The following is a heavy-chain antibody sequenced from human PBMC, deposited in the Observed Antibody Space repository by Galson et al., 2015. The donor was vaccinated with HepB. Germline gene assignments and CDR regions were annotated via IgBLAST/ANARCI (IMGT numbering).Heavy chain of an antibody. Sequence: SLRLSCAASGFTFTGSAMHWVRQASGKGLEWVGHIKSKVNSYATAYAASVKGRFTISRDDSKNTAYLQMNSLKTEDTAVYYCTRPNYDDTGVYYYGAFDIWGQGTMVTVSP. J-gene: IGHJ3*02. CDR3: TRPNYDDTGVYYYGAFDI. V-gene: IGHV3-73*01. D-gene: IGHD3-22*01. CDR1: GFTFTGSA. CDR2: IKSKVNSYAT.